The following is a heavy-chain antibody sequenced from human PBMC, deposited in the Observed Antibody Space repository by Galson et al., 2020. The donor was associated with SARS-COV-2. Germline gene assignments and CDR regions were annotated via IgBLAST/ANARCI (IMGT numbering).Heavy chain of an antibody. J-gene: IGHJ3*02. Sequence: GGSLRLSCAASGFPFSSYGMHWVRQPPGKGLEWVAVIWYDGSNKYYADSVKGRFTISRDNSKNTLTLQMNSLRAEDTAMYYCAKEYYYDSSGPLDAFDIWGQGTMVTVSS. CDR1: GFPFSSYG. CDR2: IWYDGSNK. CDR3: AKEYYYDSSGPLDAFDI. V-gene: IGHV3-33*06. D-gene: IGHD3-22*01.